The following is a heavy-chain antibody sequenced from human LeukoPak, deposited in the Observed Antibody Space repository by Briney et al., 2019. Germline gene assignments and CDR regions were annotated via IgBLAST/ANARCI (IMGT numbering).Heavy chain of an antibody. CDR2: IYYTGKT. Sequence: SETLSLTCTVSGGFISSYYWSWIRQPPGRGLEWIAYIYYTGKTNYNPSLKSRVSISVDASKNQFSLRLNSVTAADTAIYYCARAYSSSSATLGYWGQGTLVTVSS. J-gene: IGHJ4*02. CDR1: GGFISSYY. CDR3: ARAYSSSSATLGY. V-gene: IGHV4-59*01. D-gene: IGHD6-6*01.